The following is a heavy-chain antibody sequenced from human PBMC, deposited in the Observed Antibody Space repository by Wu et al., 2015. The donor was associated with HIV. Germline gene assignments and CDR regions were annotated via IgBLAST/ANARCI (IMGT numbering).Heavy chain of an antibody. CDR2: VHPSSGTT. J-gene: IGHJ6*02. D-gene: IGHD1-26*01. V-gene: IGHV1-46*01. CDR1: GYTFTKYY. CDR3: ASGSKGGSYYYYGMDV. Sequence: QVQLVQSGAEVREPGASVKVSCKTSGYTFTKYYLHWVRQAPGQGLEWMGIVHPSSGTTLNAQRFQDRVTMTTDASTSTAYMELRSLRSDDTAVYYCASGSKGGSYYYYGMDVWGQGTAVTVSS.